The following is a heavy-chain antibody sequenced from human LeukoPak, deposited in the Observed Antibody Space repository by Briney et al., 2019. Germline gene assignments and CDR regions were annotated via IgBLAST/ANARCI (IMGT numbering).Heavy chain of an antibody. CDR2: INSDGSTT. CDR3: TRRVSATRWFDP. J-gene: IGHJ5*02. CDR1: GFTLSGHW. V-gene: IGHV3-74*01. Sequence: PGGSLRLSCAASGFTLSGHWMHWVRLAPGKGLVWVSRINSDGSTTNYADSVKGRFTISRDNAENTLYLQMNSLRVEDTAVYYCTRRVSATRWFDPWGQGALVTVSS. D-gene: IGHD2-15*01.